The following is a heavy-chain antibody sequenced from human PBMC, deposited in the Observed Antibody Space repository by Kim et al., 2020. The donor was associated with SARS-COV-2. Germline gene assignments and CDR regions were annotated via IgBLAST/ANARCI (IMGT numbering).Heavy chain of an antibody. D-gene: IGHD6-19*01. V-gene: IGHV3-23*01. CDR3: AKSPLTWASAFDS. Sequence: YYIDAVKGRFTISRDNSKNTLYLQMNSLRSEDTAVYYCAKSPLTWASAFDSWGQGTLVTVSS. J-gene: IGHJ4*02.